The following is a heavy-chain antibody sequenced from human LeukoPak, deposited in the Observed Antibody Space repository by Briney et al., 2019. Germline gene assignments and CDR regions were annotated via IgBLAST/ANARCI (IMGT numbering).Heavy chain of an antibody. CDR1: GFTFSSYS. Sequence: GGSLRLSWAASGFTFSSYSMNWVRQAPGKGLEGVSSISGSGTYIYYADSVKGRFTISRDNAKNSLYLQMNSLRAEDTAVYYCAREPRGGLTGSGDWGQGTLVTVSS. D-gene: IGHD3-9*01. J-gene: IGHJ4*02. V-gene: IGHV3-21*01. CDR2: ISGSGTYI. CDR3: AREPRGGLTGSGD.